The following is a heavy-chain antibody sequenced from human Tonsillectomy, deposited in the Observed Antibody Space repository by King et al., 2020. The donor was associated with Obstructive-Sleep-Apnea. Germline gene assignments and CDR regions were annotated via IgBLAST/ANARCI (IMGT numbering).Heavy chain of an antibody. V-gene: IGHV3-66*01. Sequence: VQLVESGGGLVQPGGSLRLSCAVSGFTVSSNYMSCVRQAPGKGLEGVSVIYSGGSTYYADSVKGRFTISRDNPNNTLYLQMNSLRAEDTAVYYCAREVAVAARGYWGQGTLVTVSS. J-gene: IGHJ4*02. CDR2: IYSGGST. CDR1: GFTVSSNY. CDR3: AREVAVAARGY. D-gene: IGHD6-19*01.